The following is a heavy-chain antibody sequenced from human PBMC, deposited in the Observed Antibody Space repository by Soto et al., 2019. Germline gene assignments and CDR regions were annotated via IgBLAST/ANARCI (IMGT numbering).Heavy chain of an antibody. J-gene: IGHJ4*02. CDR2: ISWNSGSI. CDR3: VKDVVAVAGGFDY. Sequence: EVQLVESGGGLVQPGRSLRLSCAASGFTFDDYAMHWVRQAPGKGLEWVSGISWNSGSIGYADSVKGRFTISRDNAKNSLYLQMNSLRAEDTALYYCVKDVVAVAGGFDYWGQGTLVTVSS. D-gene: IGHD6-19*01. V-gene: IGHV3-9*01. CDR1: GFTFDDYA.